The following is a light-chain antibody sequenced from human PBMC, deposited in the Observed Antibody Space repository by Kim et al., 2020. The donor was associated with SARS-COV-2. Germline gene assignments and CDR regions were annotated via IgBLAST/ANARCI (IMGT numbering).Light chain of an antibody. CDR3: QQYENTPWT. CDR2: GAA. Sequence: IVLTQSPGTLSLSPGERVTISCRASQSVSSMYLAWYQQKPGEAPRLLIYGAANSATGIPDRFSGSGSGTSFTLNISRLEPEDCAVYYCQQYENTPWTFGQGTKVDIK. CDR1: QSVSSMY. J-gene: IGKJ1*01. V-gene: IGKV3-20*01.